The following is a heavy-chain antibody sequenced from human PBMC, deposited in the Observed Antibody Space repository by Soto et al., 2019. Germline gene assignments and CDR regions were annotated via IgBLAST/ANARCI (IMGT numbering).Heavy chain of an antibody. CDR3: ARAPGIAARLTYYYYYGMDV. D-gene: IGHD6-6*01. V-gene: IGHV1-69*01. Sequence: QVQLVQSGAEVKKPGSSVQVSCKASGGTFSSYAISWVRQAPGQGLEWMGGIIPIFGTANYAQKFQGRVTITADEATSTAYMELSSLRSEDTAVYYCARAPGIAARLTYYYYYGMDVWGQGTTVTVSS. CDR2: IIPIFGTA. CDR1: GGTFSSYA. J-gene: IGHJ6*02.